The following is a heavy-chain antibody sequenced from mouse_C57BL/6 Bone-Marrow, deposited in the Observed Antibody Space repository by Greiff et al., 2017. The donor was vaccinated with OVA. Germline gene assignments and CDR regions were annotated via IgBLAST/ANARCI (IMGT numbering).Heavy chain of an antibody. CDR2: ISNLAYSI. CDR3: ARQGITTSHYYAMDY. V-gene: IGHV5-15*01. J-gene: IGHJ4*01. Sequence: DVHLVESGGGLVQPGGSLKLSCAASGFTFSDYGMAWVRQAPRKGPAWVAFISNLAYSIYYADTVTGRFTISRENAKNTLYLEMSSLRSEDTAMYYCARQGITTSHYYAMDYWGQGTSVTVSS. CDR1: GFTFSDYG. D-gene: IGHD1-1*01.